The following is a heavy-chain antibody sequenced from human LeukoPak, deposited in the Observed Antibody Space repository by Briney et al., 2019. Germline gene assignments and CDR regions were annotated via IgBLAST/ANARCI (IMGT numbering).Heavy chain of an antibody. CDR1: GGSISSYY. CDR2: IYTSGST. Sequence: SETLSLTCTVSGGSISSYYWSWIRQPAGKGLEWIGRIYTSGSTNYNPSLKSRVTMSVDTSKNQFSLKLSSVTAADTAVYYCARVKDYSKRGYYFDYWGQGTLVTVSS. CDR3: ARVKDYSKRGYYFDY. J-gene: IGHJ4*02. V-gene: IGHV4-4*07. D-gene: IGHD4-11*01.